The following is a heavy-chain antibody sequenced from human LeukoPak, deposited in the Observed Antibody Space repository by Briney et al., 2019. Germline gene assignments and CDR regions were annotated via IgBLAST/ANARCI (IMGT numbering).Heavy chain of an antibody. CDR3: ARCGGVPAASGMDV. CDR2: INPNSGGT. D-gene: IGHD2-2*01. J-gene: IGHJ6*02. CDR1: GYTFTGYY. Sequence: ASVKVSCKASGYTFTGYYMHWARQAPGQGLEWMGWINPNSGGTNYAQKFQGRVTKTRDTSISTAYMELSRLRSDDTAVYYCARCGGVPAASGMDVWGQGTTVTVSS. V-gene: IGHV1-2*02.